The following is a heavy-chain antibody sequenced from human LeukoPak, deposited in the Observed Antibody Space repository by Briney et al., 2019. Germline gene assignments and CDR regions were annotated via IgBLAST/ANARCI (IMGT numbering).Heavy chain of an antibody. Sequence: SETLSLTCAVYGGSFGGYYWIWIRQPPGKRLEWIGEISHSGSTNYNPSLKSRLTISLDTSKNQFSLKLSSVTAADTAVYYCARGMEHKTVVRGVIPQGYMDLWGKGTTVTVSS. CDR1: GGSFGGYY. CDR3: ARGMEHKTVVRGVIPQGYMDL. D-gene: IGHD3-10*01. J-gene: IGHJ6*03. V-gene: IGHV4-34*01. CDR2: ISHSGST.